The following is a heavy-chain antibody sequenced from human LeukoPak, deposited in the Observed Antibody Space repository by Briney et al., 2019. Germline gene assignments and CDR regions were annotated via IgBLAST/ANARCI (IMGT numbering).Heavy chain of an antibody. CDR3: AKDRRYGEPTTWGVWFDP. CDR2: ISGSGGSS. D-gene: IGHD4-17*01. J-gene: IGHJ5*02. CDR1: GFTFNNYA. V-gene: IGHV3-23*01. Sequence: GGSLRLSCAASGFTFNNYAMSWVRQAPGKGLEWVSAISGSGGSSSYADSVRGRFTISRDNSKNTLYLQMNSLRAEDTAIYYCAKDRRYGEPTTWGVWFDPWGQGTLVTVSS.